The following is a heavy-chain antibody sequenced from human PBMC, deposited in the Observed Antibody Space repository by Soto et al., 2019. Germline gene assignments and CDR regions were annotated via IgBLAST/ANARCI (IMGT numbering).Heavy chain of an antibody. J-gene: IGHJ4*02. CDR3: VRVYGEIDY. V-gene: IGHV1-8*01. D-gene: IGHD4-17*01. CDR2: MNPKSGNT. CDR1: GYTFTNYD. Sequence: ASVKLSCKASGYTFTNYDIKWVRQATGQGLEWMGWMNPKSGNTGYAQQFQGRVIMTRSTSISTAYMELSSLRSEDTAVYYCVRVYGEIDYWGQGTLVTVS.